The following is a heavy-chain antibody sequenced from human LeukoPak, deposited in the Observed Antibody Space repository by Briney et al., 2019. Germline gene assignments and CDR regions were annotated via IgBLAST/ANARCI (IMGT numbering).Heavy chain of an antibody. Sequence: GGSLRLSCVVSGFTFNTYSMNWVRQAPGKGLESVSHITSTSGSIYCAGSVKGRFTISRDNAKNSLFLQMNSLRAEDTGVYYCARVLWFGIGYYYMDVWGKGTTVTVSS. CDR2: ITSTSGSI. V-gene: IGHV3-48*01. J-gene: IGHJ6*03. D-gene: IGHD3-10*01. CDR1: GFTFNTYS. CDR3: ARVLWFGIGYYYMDV.